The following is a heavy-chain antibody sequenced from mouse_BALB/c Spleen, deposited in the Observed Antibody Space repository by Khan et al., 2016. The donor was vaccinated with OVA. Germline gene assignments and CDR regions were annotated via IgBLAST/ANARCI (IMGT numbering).Heavy chain of an antibody. CDR2: INYSGST. J-gene: IGHJ3*01. CDR1: GYSITSDYA. CDR3: ARGVRLTY. V-gene: IGHV3-2*02. Sequence: QLEESGPGLVKPSQSLSLTCTVTGYSITSDYAWNWIRQFPGNKLEWMGYINYSGSTSYHPSLKSRISITRDTSKNQFFLQLNSVTTEDTATYYCARGVRLTYWGQGTLVTGSA. D-gene: IGHD2-14*01.